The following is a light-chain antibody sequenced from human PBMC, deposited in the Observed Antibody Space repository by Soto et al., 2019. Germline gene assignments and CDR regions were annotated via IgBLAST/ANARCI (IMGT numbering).Light chain of an antibody. V-gene: IGKV3-15*01. CDR2: GAS. CDR1: QSVSSD. J-gene: IGKJ4*01. CDR3: QQYDRSFPLT. Sequence: TRPEWTGCVSRWAPAPAPRSPSQSVSSDLAWYHPKPGQAPRLLIYGASTRATGIPARFSCSGSGTEFTLTLHSLQSEDFATSYCQQYDRSFPLTFRGGTLVDI.